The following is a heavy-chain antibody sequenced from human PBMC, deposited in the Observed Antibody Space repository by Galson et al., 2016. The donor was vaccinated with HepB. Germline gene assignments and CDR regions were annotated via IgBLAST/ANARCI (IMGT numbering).Heavy chain of an antibody. Sequence: QSGAEVKKPGESLQISCKTFGYSFTNYWIGWVRQMPGKGLEWMGIIYPGDSDTRYSPSFQGQVTISADRSISTAYLQWSSLKASDTAMYYCARQGDSGWSPLDSWGQGTLVTVSS. D-gene: IGHD6-19*01. CDR1: GYSFTNYW. V-gene: IGHV5-51*01. J-gene: IGHJ4*02. CDR3: ARQGDSGWSPLDS. CDR2: IYPGDSDT.